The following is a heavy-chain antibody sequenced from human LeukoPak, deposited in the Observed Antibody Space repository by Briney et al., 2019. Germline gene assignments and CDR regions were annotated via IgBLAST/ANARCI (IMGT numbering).Heavy chain of an antibody. CDR1: GYSCTNNW. CDR3: ASRSSLWWTFDI. J-gene: IGHJ3*02. V-gene: IGHV5-51*04. Sequence: EALKISCKGSGYSCTNNWIGWVRQMPGKGLEWMWSIYRDDSDITYRPSVQAQLTLSDHKPISIHYLQWNSLKDSETPMYYCASRSSLWWTFDIWGQGTMVSVSS. D-gene: IGHD2-21*01. CDR2: IYRDDSDI.